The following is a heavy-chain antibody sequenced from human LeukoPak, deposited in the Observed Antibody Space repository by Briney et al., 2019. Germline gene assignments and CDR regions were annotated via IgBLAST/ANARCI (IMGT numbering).Heavy chain of an antibody. J-gene: IGHJ4*02. CDR2: INPNSGGT. D-gene: IGHD3-3*01. V-gene: IGHV1-2*02. CDR3: ARQFYDFWSGYYTRGFDY. CDR1: GYTFTGYY. Sequence: EASGKVSCKASGYTFTGYYMHWVRQAPGQGLEWMGWINPNSGGTNYAQQFQGRVTMTRDTSISTAYMELSRLRSDDTAVYYCARQFYDFWSGYYTRGFDYWGQGTLVTVSS.